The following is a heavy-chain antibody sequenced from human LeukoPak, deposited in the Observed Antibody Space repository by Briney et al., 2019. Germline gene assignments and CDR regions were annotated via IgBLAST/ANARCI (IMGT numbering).Heavy chain of an antibody. CDR1: GYTFTSYA. CDR2: TNTNTGNP. CDR3: ARVKRPVTIFGVVTLLFDY. D-gene: IGHD3-3*01. Sequence: GASVKVSCKASGYTFTSYAMNWVRQAPGQGLEWMGWTNTNTGNPTYAQGFTGRFVFSLDTSVSTAYLQISSLKAEDTAVYYCARVKRPVTIFGVVTLLFDYWGQGTLVTVSS. V-gene: IGHV7-4-1*02. J-gene: IGHJ4*02.